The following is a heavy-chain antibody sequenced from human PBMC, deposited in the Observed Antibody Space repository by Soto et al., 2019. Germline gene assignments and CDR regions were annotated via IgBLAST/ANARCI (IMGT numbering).Heavy chain of an antibody. D-gene: IGHD3-10*01. Sequence: EASVKVSCKASGYTFTTYGISWVRQAPGQGLEWMGWISAYNGNTNYAQNLQGRVTMTTDTSTSTAYMELRSLRSDDTAVYYCARFYASGSYPYDYWGQGTLVTVSS. CDR1: GYTFTTYG. CDR3: ARFYASGSYPYDY. V-gene: IGHV1-18*01. CDR2: ISAYNGNT. J-gene: IGHJ4*02.